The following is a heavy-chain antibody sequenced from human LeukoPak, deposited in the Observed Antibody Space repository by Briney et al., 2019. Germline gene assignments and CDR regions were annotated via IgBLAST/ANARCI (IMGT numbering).Heavy chain of an antibody. D-gene: IGHD3-3*01. J-gene: IGHJ6*03. CDR2: ISSSSSTI. V-gene: IGHV3-48*01. CDR1: GFTFSSYE. CDR3: AREVAELRFLEWLWYYMDV. Sequence: GGSLRLSCAASGFTFSSYEMNWVRQAPGKGLEWVSYISSSSSTIYYADSVKGRFTISRDNAKNSLYLQMNSLRAEDTAVYYCAREVAELRFLEWLWYYMDVWGKGTTVTVSS.